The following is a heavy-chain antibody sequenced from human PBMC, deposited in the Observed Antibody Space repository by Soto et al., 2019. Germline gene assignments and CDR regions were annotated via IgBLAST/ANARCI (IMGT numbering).Heavy chain of an antibody. CDR3: ARGSPVVTGDYDI. D-gene: IGHD2-21*02. J-gene: IGHJ3*02. V-gene: IGHV4-59*12. Sequence: SETLSLTCTVSGGSISSYYWSWIRQPPGKGLEWIGYIYYSGSTNYNPSLKSRVTISVDRSKNQFSLKLSSVAAADTAVYYCARGSPVVTGDYDIWGQGTMVTVSS. CDR1: GGSISSYY. CDR2: IYYSGST.